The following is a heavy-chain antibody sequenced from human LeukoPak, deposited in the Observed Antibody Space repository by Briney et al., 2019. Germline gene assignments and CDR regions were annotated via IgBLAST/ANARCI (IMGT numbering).Heavy chain of an antibody. Sequence: SETLSLTCTGSGGSISSSSYYWGWIRQPPGKGLEWIGSIYYSGSTYYNPSLKSRVTISVDTSNNQFSLKLSSVTAADTAVYYCAHEYSSSYDYWGQGTLVTVSS. D-gene: IGHD6-6*01. J-gene: IGHJ4*02. CDR1: GGSISSSSYY. CDR3: AHEYSSSYDY. CDR2: IYYSGST. V-gene: IGHV4-39*07.